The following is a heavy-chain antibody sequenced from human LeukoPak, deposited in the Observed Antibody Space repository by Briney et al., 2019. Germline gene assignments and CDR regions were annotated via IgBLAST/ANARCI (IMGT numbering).Heavy chain of an antibody. CDR2: ISYDGSNK. CDR1: GFTFSSYA. V-gene: IGHV3-30-3*01. CDR3: ARGGEMATMSY. Sequence: GGSLRLSCAASGFTFSSYAMHWVRQAPGKGLEWVAVISYDGSNKYYADSVKGRFTISRDNSKNTLYLQMNSLRAEDTAVYYCARGGEMATMSYWGQGTLVTVSS. J-gene: IGHJ4*02. D-gene: IGHD5-24*01.